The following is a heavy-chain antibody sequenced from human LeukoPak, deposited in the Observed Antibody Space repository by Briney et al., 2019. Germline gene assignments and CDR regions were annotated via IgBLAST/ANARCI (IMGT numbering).Heavy chain of an antibody. CDR1: GYTFTGYY. CDR2: INPSGGST. CDR3: ARGTDYGDYVYWLDP. V-gene: IGHV1-46*01. J-gene: IGHJ5*02. Sequence: ASVKVSCKASGYTFTGYYMHWVRQAPGQGLGWMGIINPSGGSTTYAQKFQGRVAMTRDTSTSTVYMQLSSLRSEDTAVYYCARGTDYGDYVYWLDPWGQGTLVTVSS. D-gene: IGHD4-17*01.